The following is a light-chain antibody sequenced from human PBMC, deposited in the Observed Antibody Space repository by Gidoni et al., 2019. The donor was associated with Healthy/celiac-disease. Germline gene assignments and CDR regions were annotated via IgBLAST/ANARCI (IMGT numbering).Light chain of an antibody. J-gene: IGKJ4*01. CDR3: QQSYSTSSLT. Sequence: DIQLTQSPSSLSASVGDRVTITCRASQSISSYLNWNQQKPGKAPKLLIYAASSLQSGVPSRFSGSGSGTDFTLTISSLQPEDFATYYCQQSYSTSSLTFGGGTKVEIK. CDR2: AAS. V-gene: IGKV1-39*01. CDR1: QSISSY.